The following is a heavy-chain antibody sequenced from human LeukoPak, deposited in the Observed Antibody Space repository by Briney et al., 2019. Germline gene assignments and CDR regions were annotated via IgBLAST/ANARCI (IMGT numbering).Heavy chain of an antibody. D-gene: IGHD5-12*01. CDR3: ARVPADIVATYYMDV. V-gene: IGHV4-61*02. Sequence: NASQTLSLTCTVSGGSISSGSYYWSWIRQPAGKGLEWIGRIYTSGSTNYNPSLKSRVTISVDTSKNQFSLKLSSVTAADTAVYHCARVPADIVATYYMDVWGKGTTVTVSS. CDR2: IYTSGST. CDR1: GGSISSGSYY. J-gene: IGHJ6*03.